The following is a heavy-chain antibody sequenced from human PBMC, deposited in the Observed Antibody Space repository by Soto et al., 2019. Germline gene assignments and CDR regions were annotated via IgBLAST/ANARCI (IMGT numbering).Heavy chain of an antibody. J-gene: IGHJ4*02. CDR2: ISGSGGST. V-gene: IGHV3-23*01. CDR3: AKVSRPLTLRFLEWFDY. Sequence: GGSLRLSCAASGFTFSSYAMSWVRQAPGKGLEWVSAISGSGGSTYYADSVKGRFTISRDNSKNTLYLQMNSLRAEDTAVYYCAKVSRPLTLRFLEWFDYWGQGTLVTVSS. CDR1: GFTFSSYA. D-gene: IGHD3-3*01.